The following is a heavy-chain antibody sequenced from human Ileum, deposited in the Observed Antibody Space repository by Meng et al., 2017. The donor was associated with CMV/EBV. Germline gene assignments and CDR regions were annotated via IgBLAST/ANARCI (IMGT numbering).Heavy chain of an antibody. CDR3: AKDFIIAIRQPLDY. D-gene: IGHD6-6*01. CDR2: FTTGGST. CDR1: GFSFGSSA. V-gene: IGHV3-23*01. J-gene: IGHJ4*02. Sequence: AASGFSFGSSAMNWVRQAPGKGLDWVSIFTTGGSTFYAESVKGRFTISRDISKNTLYLQMNSLRAEDTAVYYCAKDFIIAIRQPLDYWGQGTLVTVSS.